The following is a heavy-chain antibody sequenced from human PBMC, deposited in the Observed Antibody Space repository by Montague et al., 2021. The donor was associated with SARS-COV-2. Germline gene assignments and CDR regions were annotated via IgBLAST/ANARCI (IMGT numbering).Heavy chain of an antibody. D-gene: IGHD3/OR15-3a*01. J-gene: IGHJ4*02. CDR1: DVSLSSSTW. CDR3: ARGGLGNRGFDY. Sequence: SETLSLTCVVSDVSLSSSTWWSWVRQSPGKGLEWVGETYLSGFTQYDPSVKSRVTISLDDSRSQFSLRLTSVTAADTAVYFCARGGLGNRGFDYWGQGALVTVSS. CDR2: TYLSGFT. V-gene: IGHV4-4*02.